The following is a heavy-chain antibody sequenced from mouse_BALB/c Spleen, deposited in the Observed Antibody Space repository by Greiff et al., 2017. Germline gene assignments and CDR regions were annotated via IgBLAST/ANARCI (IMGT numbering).Heavy chain of an antibody. CDR3: TREGNYDYAWFAY. CDR2: IYPGSGST. CDR1: GYTFTSYW. D-gene: IGHD2-4*01. J-gene: IGHJ3*01. V-gene: IGHV1S22*01. Sequence: LQQPGSELVRPGASVKLSCKASGYTFTSYWMHWVKQRHGQGLEWIGNIYPGSGSTNYDEKFKSQGTLTVDTSSSTAYMHLSSLTSEDSAVYYCTREGNYDYAWFAYWGQGTLVTVSA.